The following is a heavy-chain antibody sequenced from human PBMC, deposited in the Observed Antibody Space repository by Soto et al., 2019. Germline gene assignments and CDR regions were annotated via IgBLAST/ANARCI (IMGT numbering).Heavy chain of an antibody. CDR3: ARDTSIAVADY. D-gene: IGHD6-19*01. CDR2: INPNSGGT. CDR1: GYTFTGYY. J-gene: IGHJ4*02. V-gene: IGHV1-2*02. Sequence: ASVKISCKASGYTFTGYYMHWVRQAPGQGLEWMGWINPNSGGTNYAQKFQGRVTMTRDTSISTAYMELSRLRSADTAVYYCARDTSIAVADYWGQGTLVTVSS.